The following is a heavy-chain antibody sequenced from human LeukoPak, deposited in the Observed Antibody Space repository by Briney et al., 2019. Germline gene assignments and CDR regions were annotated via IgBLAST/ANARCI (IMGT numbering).Heavy chain of an antibody. D-gene: IGHD6-13*01. Sequence: GGSLRLSCAASGFTFSSYAMSWVRQAPGKGLEWVSAISGSGGSTYYADSVKGRFTISRDNSKNTLYLQMNSLRAEDTAVYYCARDRGSSSWYFWFDPRGQGTLVTVSS. J-gene: IGHJ5*02. CDR3: ARDRGSSSWYFWFDP. CDR2: ISGSGGST. V-gene: IGHV3-23*01. CDR1: GFTFSSYA.